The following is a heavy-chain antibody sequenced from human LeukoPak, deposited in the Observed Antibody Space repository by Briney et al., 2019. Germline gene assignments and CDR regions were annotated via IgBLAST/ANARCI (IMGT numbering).Heavy chain of an antibody. J-gene: IGHJ4*02. V-gene: IGHV3-74*03. CDR3: AKGGSRHADN. CDR1: GFTFSSYW. D-gene: IGHD6-13*01. Sequence: PGGSLRLSCAASGFTFSSYWMHWVRQAPGKGLVWVSRIDSDGSNAKYADSVKGRFTISRDNAKNTLYLQMSSLRAEDTAVYYCAKGGSRHADNWGQGTLVTVSS. CDR2: IDSDGSNA.